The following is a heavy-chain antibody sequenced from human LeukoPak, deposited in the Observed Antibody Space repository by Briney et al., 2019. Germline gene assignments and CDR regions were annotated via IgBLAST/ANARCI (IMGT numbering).Heavy chain of an antibody. V-gene: IGHV3-30*02. D-gene: IGHD6-13*01. CDR1: GFTFSSYG. CDR3: AGADSGSWDFGR. J-gene: IGHJ4*02. Sequence: GGSLRLSCAASGFTFSSYGMHWVRQAPGKGLEWVAFIRYDGSNKYYADSVKGRFTISRDNARNSLYLQMNSLRADDTGVYYCAGADSGSWDFGRGAQGTLVIVSS. CDR2: IRYDGSNK.